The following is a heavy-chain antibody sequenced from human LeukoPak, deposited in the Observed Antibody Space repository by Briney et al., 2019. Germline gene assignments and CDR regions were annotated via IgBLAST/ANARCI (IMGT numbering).Heavy chain of an antibody. V-gene: IGHV1-2*04. D-gene: IGHD6-13*01. J-gene: IGHJ5*02. CDR1: GYTFTGYY. CDR2: INPNSGGT. CDR3: ARGYSSSLINWFDP. Sequence: ASVKVSCRASGYTFTGYYMHWVRQAPGQGLEWMGWINPNSGGTNYAQKFQGWVTMTRDTSISTAYMELSRLRSDDTAVYYCARGYSSSLINWFDPWGQGTLVTVSP.